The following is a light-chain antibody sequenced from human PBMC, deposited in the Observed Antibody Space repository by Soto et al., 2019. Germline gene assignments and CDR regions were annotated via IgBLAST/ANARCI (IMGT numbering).Light chain of an antibody. V-gene: IGKV1-9*01. J-gene: IGKJ5*01. Sequence: DIQLTQSPSFLSPSLGESVTITCRASQVISTSLAWYQVKPGKAPKLLIYAASTLESGVPSRFSATVSGTEFSLTISSLQPEDFATYYCQQLFDSPITFGQGTLLEVK. CDR2: AAS. CDR1: QVISTS. CDR3: QQLFDSPIT.